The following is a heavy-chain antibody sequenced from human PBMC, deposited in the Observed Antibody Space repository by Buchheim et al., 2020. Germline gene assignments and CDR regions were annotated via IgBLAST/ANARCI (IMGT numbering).Heavy chain of an antibody. CDR3: ARGPSYYYDSSGYYTFDY. J-gene: IGHJ4*02. CDR1: GFTFSSYW. V-gene: IGHV3-7*01. D-gene: IGHD3-22*01. Sequence: EVQLVESGGGLVQPGGSLRLSCAASGFTFSSYWMSWVRQAPGKGLEWVANIKQDGSETYYVDSVKGRFTISRDNAKNSLYLQMNSLRAEDTAVYYCARGPSYYYDSSGYYTFDYWGQGTL. CDR2: IKQDGSET.